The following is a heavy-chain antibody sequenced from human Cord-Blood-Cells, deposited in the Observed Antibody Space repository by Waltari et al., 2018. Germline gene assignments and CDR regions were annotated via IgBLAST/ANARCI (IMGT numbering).Heavy chain of an antibody. CDR3: ARPGNDYGDYGYYFDY. V-gene: IGHV4-34*01. D-gene: IGHD4-17*01. CDR1: GGSSSGYY. J-gene: IGHJ4*02. CDR2: INHSGST. Sequence: QVQLQQWGAGPLKPSETLSPTCPVYGGSSSGYYRSRIRQPPGKGLEWIGEINHSGSTNYNPSLKSRVTISVDTSKNQFSLKLSSVTAADTAVYYCARPGNDYGDYGYYFDYWGQGTLVTVSS.